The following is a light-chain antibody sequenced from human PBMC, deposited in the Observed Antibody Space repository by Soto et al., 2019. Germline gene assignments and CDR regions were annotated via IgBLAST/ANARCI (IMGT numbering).Light chain of an antibody. Sequence: QSVLPQPPSASGTPGQRVTISCSTSNSRSGSNYVYWYQQLPGTAPKLLIYRNDQRPSGVPDRFSGSKSGTSASLAISGLRSEDVADYYCAKWDDSLRVYVFGTGTRSPS. CDR3: AKWDDSLRVYV. CDR2: RND. CDR1: NSRSGSNY. V-gene: IGLV1-47*01. J-gene: IGLJ1*01.